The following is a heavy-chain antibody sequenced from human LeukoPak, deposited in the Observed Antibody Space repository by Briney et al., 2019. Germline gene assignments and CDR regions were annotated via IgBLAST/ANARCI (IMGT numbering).Heavy chain of an antibody. CDR3: ARARDSSGYYYVFGY. D-gene: IGHD3-22*01. V-gene: IGHV4-39*07. J-gene: IGHJ4*02. Sequence: SQTLSLTCTVSGGSISSSSYYWGWIRQPPGKGLEWIGSIYYSGSTNYNPSLKSRVTISVDKSKNQFSLKLSSVTAADTAVYYCARARDSSGYYYVFGYWGQGTLVTVSS. CDR1: GGSISSSSYY. CDR2: IYYSGST.